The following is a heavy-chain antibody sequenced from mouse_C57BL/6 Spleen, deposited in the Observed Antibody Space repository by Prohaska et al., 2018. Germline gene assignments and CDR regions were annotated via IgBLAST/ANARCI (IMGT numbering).Heavy chain of an antibody. CDR2: IRLKSDNYAT. CDR1: GFTFSNYW. J-gene: IGHJ2*01. V-gene: IGHV6-3*01. CDR3: TGTGRSLGD. Sequence: EVKLEESGGGFVQPGGSMKLSCVASGFTFSNYWMNWVRQSPEKGLEWVAKIRLKSDNYATHYAESVKGRFYILRDDFKMSVYLQMKNVGSEETGSDYCTGTGRSLGDWGKGTTLTVSS. D-gene: IGHD1-1*01.